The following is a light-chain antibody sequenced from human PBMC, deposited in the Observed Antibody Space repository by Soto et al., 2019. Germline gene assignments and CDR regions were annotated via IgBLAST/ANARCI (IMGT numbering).Light chain of an antibody. CDR1: SSDVGGYNY. V-gene: IGLV2-8*01. CDR2: EVL. CDR3: SSKAGRNFVV. Sequence: QSVLTQPPSASGSPGQSVTISCTGTSSDVGGYNYVSWYQQYPGKAPKLMIYEVLKRPSGVPDRFSGSRSGNTASLTASGLQAEDEADYYCSSKAGRNFVVFGGGTQLTVL. J-gene: IGLJ2*01.